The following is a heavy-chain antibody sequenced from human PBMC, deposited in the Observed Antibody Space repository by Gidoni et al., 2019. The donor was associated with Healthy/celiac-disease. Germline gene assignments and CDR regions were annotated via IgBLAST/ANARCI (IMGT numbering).Heavy chain of an antibody. CDR3: AKATYYYDSSGYHFDY. CDR2: ISWNSGSI. CDR1: GFTFVDYS. V-gene: IGHV3-9*01. Sequence: EVQLVESGGGLGQPGRSLRLSCAASGFTFVDYSMHWVRQAPGKGLEWVSGISWNSGSIGYADSVKGRFTISRDNAKNSLYLQMNSLRAEDTAFYYCAKATYYYDSSGYHFDYWGQGTLVTVSS. D-gene: IGHD3-22*01. J-gene: IGHJ4*02.